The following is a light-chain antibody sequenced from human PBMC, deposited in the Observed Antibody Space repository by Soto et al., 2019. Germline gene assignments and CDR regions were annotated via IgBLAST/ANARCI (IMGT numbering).Light chain of an antibody. Sequence: QSVLTQPASVSGSPGQSITISCTGTSSDVGRYNSVSWYQQHPGKAPKLVIYEVSNRPSGVSNRFSGSKSGNTASLTISGLQAEDEAEYYCSSYTDSDTLVFGGGTKLTVL. CDR3: SSYTDSDTLV. CDR1: SSDVGRYNS. J-gene: IGLJ3*02. V-gene: IGLV2-14*01. CDR2: EVS.